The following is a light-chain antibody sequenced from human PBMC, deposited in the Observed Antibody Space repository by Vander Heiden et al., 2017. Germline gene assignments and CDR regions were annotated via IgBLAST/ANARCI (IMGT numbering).Light chain of an antibody. CDR2: GAS. V-gene: IGKV3-20*01. J-gene: IGKJ1*01. Sequence: DIVLTQSPGTLSLSPGERATLSCRASQSVSSSYLAWYQQKPGQAPRLLIYGASIRATGIPDRFSGIGSGTDFTLTISRLEPEDFAVYYCQQYGSSPETFGQGTKVEIK. CDR3: QQYGSSPET. CDR1: QSVSSSY.